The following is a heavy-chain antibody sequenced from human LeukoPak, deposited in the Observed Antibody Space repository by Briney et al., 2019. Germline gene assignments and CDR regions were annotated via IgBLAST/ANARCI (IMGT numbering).Heavy chain of an antibody. CDR2: ISGSGGNT. V-gene: IGHV3-23*01. CDR1: GFTFSSYA. CDR3: AKVSGRIQIWPQPFGDGMDV. J-gene: IGHJ6*02. D-gene: IGHD3-10*01. Sequence: GGSLRLSCAASGFTFSSYAMTWVRQAPGKGLECVSAISGSGGNTYYADSVKGRFTISRDNSKNMLYLQMNSLRAEDTAVYYCAKVSGRIQIWPQPFGDGMDVWGQGTTVTVSS.